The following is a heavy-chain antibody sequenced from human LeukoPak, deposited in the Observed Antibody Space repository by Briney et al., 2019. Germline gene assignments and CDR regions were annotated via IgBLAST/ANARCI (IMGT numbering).Heavy chain of an antibody. CDR3: ARDTRYFYDSSGSDY. CDR1: GFTFSSYS. Sequence: PGGSLRLSCAASGFTFSSYSMNWVRQAPGKGLEWVSSVSSSSSYIYYADSVKGRFTISRDNAKNSLYLQMNSLRAEDTAVYYCARDTRYFYDSSGSDYWGQGTLVTVSS. J-gene: IGHJ4*02. D-gene: IGHD3-22*01. V-gene: IGHV3-21*01. CDR2: VSSSSSYI.